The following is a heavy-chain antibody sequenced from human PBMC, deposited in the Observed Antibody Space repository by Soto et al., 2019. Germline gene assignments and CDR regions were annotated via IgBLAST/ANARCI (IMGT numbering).Heavy chain of an antibody. CDR1: GFTFSSYG. D-gene: IGHD2-15*01. CDR3: ARDGGRLSSCLDP. CDR2: IWYDGSNK. Sequence: GGSLRLSCAASGFTFSSYGMHWVRQAPGKGLEWVAVIWYDGSNKYYADSVKGRFTISRDNSKNTLYLQMNSLRAEDTAVYYCARDGGRLSSCLDPWGQGTLVTVSS. V-gene: IGHV3-33*01. J-gene: IGHJ5*02.